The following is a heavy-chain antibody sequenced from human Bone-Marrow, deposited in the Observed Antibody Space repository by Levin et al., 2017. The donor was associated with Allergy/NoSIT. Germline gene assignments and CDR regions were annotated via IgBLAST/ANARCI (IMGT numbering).Heavy chain of an antibody. J-gene: IGHJ4*02. D-gene: IGHD4-17*01. Sequence: LSLTCAASGFTFRSYAMSWVRQAPGKGLEWVSAITGSGGITYYADSVKGRFTISRDNSKNTLYLQMNGLRADDPAVYFCAKEWGHGDYPYFFDNWGQGTLVTVSS. V-gene: IGHV3-23*01. CDR3: AKEWGHGDYPYFFDN. CDR1: GFTFRSYA. CDR2: ITGSGGIT.